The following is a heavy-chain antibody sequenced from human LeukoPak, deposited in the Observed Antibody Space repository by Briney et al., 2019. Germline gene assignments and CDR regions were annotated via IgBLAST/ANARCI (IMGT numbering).Heavy chain of an antibody. V-gene: IGHV3-30-3*01. D-gene: IGHD3-3*01. CDR1: GFTFSSYA. J-gene: IGHJ4*02. CDR2: ISYDGSNK. CDR3: ASPDKDYYDFWSQLDY. Sequence: GGSLRLSCAASGFTFSSYAMHWVRQAPGKGLEWVAVISYDGSNKYYADSVKGRFTISRDNSKNTLYLQMNSLRAEDTAVYYCASPDKDYYDFWSQLDYWGQGTLVTVSS.